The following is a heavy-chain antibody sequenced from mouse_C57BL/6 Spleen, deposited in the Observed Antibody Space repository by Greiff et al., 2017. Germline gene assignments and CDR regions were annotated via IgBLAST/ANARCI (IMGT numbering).Heavy chain of an antibody. Sequence: QVQLQQPGAELVKPGASVKLSCKASGYTFTSYWMHWVKQRPGQGLEWIGMIHPNSGSTNYNEKFKSKATLTVDKSSSTAYMQLSSLTSADSAVYYCARGDYYGSSYVDYWGQGTTLTVSS. CDR3: ARGDYYGSSYVDY. J-gene: IGHJ2*01. V-gene: IGHV1-64*01. CDR1: GYTFTSYW. D-gene: IGHD1-1*01. CDR2: IHPNSGST.